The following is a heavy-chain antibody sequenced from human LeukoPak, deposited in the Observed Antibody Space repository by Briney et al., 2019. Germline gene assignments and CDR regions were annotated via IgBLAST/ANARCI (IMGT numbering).Heavy chain of an antibody. J-gene: IGHJ4*02. CDR3: ARASPGY. V-gene: IGHV3-30*04. CDR2: ISYDGSNK. CDR1: GFTFSSYA. Sequence: GGSLRLSCAASGFTFSSYAMHWVRQAPGKGLEWVAVISYDGSNKYYADSVKGRFTISRDNSKNALYLQMNSLRAEDTAVYYCARASPGYWGQGTLVTVSS.